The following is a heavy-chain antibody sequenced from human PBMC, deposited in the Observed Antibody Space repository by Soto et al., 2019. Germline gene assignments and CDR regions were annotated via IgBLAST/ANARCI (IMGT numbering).Heavy chain of an antibody. CDR3: ARHYSNGNSYDAYFHY. Sequence: EVQLLESGGALVQPGGSLRLSCVPSGFTFKTYAMTWVRQAPGKGLEWVSAITASGAAKYYGDSVKGRFTISRDNSKNTLYLQMNSLRVEDTAVYYCARHYSNGNSYDAYFHYWGQGTLVTVSS. D-gene: IGHD2-8*01. V-gene: IGHV3-23*01. CDR1: GFTFKTYA. CDR2: ITASGAAK. J-gene: IGHJ1*01.